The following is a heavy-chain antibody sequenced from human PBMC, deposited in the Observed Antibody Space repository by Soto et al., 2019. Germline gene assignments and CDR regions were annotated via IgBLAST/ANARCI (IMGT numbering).Heavy chain of an antibody. J-gene: IGHJ5*02. V-gene: IGHV3-53*01. CDR3: DSQLLRANWLET. CDR2: IYSGGST. D-gene: IGHD2-15*01. CDR1: GGTVIINY. Sequence: WESXRLSCSSSGGTVIINYMSWVRHAPGKGLGWVSVIYSGGSTYYADSVKGRFTISRDNSKNTLYLQMNSLRAEDTAVYSCDSQLLRANWLETWGQGPLVTVS.